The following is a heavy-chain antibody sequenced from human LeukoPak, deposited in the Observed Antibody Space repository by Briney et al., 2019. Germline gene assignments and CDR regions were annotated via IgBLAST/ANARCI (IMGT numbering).Heavy chain of an antibody. CDR1: GYTFTSYY. CDR3: ARDVRSNGMDV. J-gene: IGHJ6*02. CDR2: INPSGGST. V-gene: IGHV1-46*01. Sequence: ASVKVSCKASGYTFTSYYMHCVRQAPGQGLEWMGIINPSGGSTSYAQKFQGRVIMTRDTSTSTVYMELSSLRSEDTAVYYCARDVRSNGMDVWGQGTTVTVSS.